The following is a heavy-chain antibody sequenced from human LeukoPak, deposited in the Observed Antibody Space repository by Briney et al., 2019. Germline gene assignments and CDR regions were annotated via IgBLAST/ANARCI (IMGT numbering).Heavy chain of an antibody. Sequence: GGSLRLSCAASGFTFSNYGMHWVRQAPGKGLEWVAFIRYDGNNKYYADSVKGRFTISRDNSKNTLYLQMNSLRAEDTAVYYCAKAYCSSTTCYEQYYFDYWGQGTLVTVSS. CDR2: IRYDGNNK. CDR1: GFTFSNYG. CDR3: AKAYCSSTTCYEQYYFDY. J-gene: IGHJ4*02. V-gene: IGHV3-30*02. D-gene: IGHD2-2*01.